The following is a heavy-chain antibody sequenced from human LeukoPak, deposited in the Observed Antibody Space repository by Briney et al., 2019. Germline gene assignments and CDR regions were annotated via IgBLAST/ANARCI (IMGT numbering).Heavy chain of an antibody. D-gene: IGHD3-22*01. CDR3: ARDYRVSDDSSGYAPDY. V-gene: IGHV1-46*01. CDR2: INPSGGST. J-gene: IGHJ4*02. Sequence: ASVKVSCKASGYTFTSYYMHWVRQAPGQGLEWMGIINPSGGSTSYAQKFQGRVTMTRDTSTSTVYMELSSLRSEDTAVYYCARDYRVSDDSSGYAPDYWGQGTLVTVSS. CDR1: GYTFTSYY.